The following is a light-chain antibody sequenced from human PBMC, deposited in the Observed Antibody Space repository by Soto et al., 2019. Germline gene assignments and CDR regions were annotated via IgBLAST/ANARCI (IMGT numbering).Light chain of an antibody. V-gene: IGKV3-15*01. J-gene: IGKJ2*01. CDR3: QQYDTWPRT. CDR1: ESVSSN. Sequence: EIVMTQSPATLSVSPGERATLSCRASESVSSNLAWYQQKPGQAPSLLIYDASTRATAIPARFSGSGSGTEFTLTISSLQPEDFAVYHCQQYDTWPRTFGQGTKLEIK. CDR2: DAS.